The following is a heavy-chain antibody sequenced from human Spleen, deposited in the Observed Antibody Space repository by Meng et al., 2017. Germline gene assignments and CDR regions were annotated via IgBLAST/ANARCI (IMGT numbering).Heavy chain of an antibody. V-gene: IGHV1-2*06. CDR2: INPISDDT. CDR3: ARDEDISAAGKLFGDY. J-gene: IGHJ4*02. Sequence: LVQSGAEVKKPGASVKVSCKASGYTFTSYAMHWVRQAPGQRLEWMGRINPISDDTHYAQKFHDRVTMTSDTSISTAYMELSGLRSDDTAMYYCARDEDISAAGKLFGDYWGQGTLVTVSS. CDR1: GYTFTSYA. D-gene: IGHD6-25*01.